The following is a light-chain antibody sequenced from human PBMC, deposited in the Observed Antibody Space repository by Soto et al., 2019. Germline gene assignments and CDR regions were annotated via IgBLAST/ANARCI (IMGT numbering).Light chain of an antibody. J-gene: IGKJ2*01. CDR2: ASS. CDR3: QQGHSNPYN. Sequence: DIQMTQSPSSLSASVGDSVTISCRASRTIRNYLNWYQQKPGKAPELLIYASSTLYGRVPSSFTGSGSGTDFTLTVSGVQPEDFATYFCQQGHSNPYNFGQGT. CDR1: RTIRNY. V-gene: IGKV1-39*01.